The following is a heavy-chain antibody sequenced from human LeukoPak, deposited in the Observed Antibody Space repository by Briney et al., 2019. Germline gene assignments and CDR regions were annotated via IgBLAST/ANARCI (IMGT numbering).Heavy chain of an antibody. V-gene: IGHV5-51*01. J-gene: IGHJ4*02. CDR1: GCFFVNNC. Sequence: GGSLQISCHASGCFFVNNCIGWVRQRPAKGLQWLGIINPHDSTTKYSPSFHGRVTISIDKSINTAYLQWSSLTASDTAIYYCARHLRTSTYRDLDYWGQGTLVTVSS. CDR2: INPHDSTT. CDR3: ARHLRTSTYRDLDY. D-gene: IGHD1-14*01.